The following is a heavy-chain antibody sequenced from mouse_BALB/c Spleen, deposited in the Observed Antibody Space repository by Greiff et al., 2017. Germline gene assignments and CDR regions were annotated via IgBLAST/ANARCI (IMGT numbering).Heavy chain of an antibody. V-gene: IGHV1S22*01. CDR2: IYPGSGST. Sequence: LKQPGSELVRPGASVKLSCKASGYTFTSYWMHWVKQRHGQGLEWIGNIYPGSGSTNYDEKFKSKGTLTVDTSSSTAYMHLSSLTSEDSAVYYCTRGGGIRYYGSFDYWGQGTTLTVSS. CDR1: GYTFTSYW. J-gene: IGHJ2*01. D-gene: IGHD1-2*01. CDR3: TRGGGIRYYGSFDY.